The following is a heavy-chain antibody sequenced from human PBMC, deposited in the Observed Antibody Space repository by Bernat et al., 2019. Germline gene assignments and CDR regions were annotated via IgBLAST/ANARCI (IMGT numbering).Heavy chain of an antibody. Sequence: EVQLVQSGAEVKKPGESLKISCKGSGYSFTSYWIGWVRQLPGKGLEWMGIIYPGDSDTRYSPSFQGQVTISADKSISTAYLQWSSLKASDTAMYYCAGQTFSSGWYGGYDYWGKGTLVTVSS. V-gene: IGHV5-51*01. J-gene: IGHJ4*02. CDR1: GYSFTSYW. D-gene: IGHD6-19*01. CDR3: AGQTFSSGWYGGYDY. CDR2: IYPGDSDT.